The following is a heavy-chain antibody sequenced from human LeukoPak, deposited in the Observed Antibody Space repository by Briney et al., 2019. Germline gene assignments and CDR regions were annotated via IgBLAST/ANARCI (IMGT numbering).Heavy chain of an antibody. CDR3: AMGGTNIAGRPSVVPFDY. Sequence: SETLSLTCTVSGGSLSSGSYYWSWIRQPPGKGLEWIGYIYYSGSTNYNPSLKSRVTISVDTSKNQFSLKLSSVSPADTAVYTCAMGGTNIAGRPSVVPFDYWGQRTLVSVSS. CDR2: IYYSGST. CDR1: GGSLSSGSYY. V-gene: IGHV4-61*01. J-gene: IGHJ4*02. D-gene: IGHD6-6*01.